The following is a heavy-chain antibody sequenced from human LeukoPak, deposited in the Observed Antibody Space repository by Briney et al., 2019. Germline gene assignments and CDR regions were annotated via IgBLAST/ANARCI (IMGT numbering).Heavy chain of an antibody. J-gene: IGHJ6*02. CDR1: GGSISSSNW. CDR2: IYHSGST. CDR3: AGVSIDFWSGYWYYYGMDV. D-gene: IGHD3-3*01. V-gene: IGHV4-4*02. Sequence: SETLSLTCAVSGGSISSSNWWSWVRQPPGKGLEWIGEIYHSGSTNYNPSLKSRVTISVDKSKNQFSLKLSSVTAADTAVYYCAGVSIDFWSGYWYYYGMDVWGQGTTVTVSS.